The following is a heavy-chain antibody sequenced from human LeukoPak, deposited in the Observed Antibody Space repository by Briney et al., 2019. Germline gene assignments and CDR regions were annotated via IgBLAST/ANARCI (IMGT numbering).Heavy chain of an antibody. V-gene: IGHV4-4*02. D-gene: IGHD1-26*01. CDR1: GGSISSSNW. J-gene: IGHJ6*02. CDR3: ARKRGATGYYYGMDV. Sequence: SETLSLTCAVSGGSISSSNWWSWARQPPGKGLEWIGEIYHSGSTNYNPSLKSRVTISVDKSKNQFSLKLSSVTAADTAVYYCARKRGATGYYYGMDVWGQGTTVTVSS. CDR2: IYHSGST.